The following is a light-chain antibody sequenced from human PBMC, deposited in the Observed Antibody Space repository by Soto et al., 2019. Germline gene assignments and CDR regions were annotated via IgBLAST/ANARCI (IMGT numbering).Light chain of an antibody. CDR2: GVS. CDR1: QSVDNY. V-gene: IGKV3-20*01. Sequence: EIVLTQSPATLSLSPGERATLSCRASQSVDNYLAWYQQKPGQAPRLLIYGVSSRATGVPVSFSGSGSGTDFTLTISRLEPEDFAVYYCQQYVSAPITFGQGTRLEIK. J-gene: IGKJ5*01. CDR3: QQYVSAPIT.